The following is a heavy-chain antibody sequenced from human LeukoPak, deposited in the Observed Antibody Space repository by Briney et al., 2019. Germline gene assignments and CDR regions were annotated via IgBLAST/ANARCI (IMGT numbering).Heavy chain of an antibody. CDR3: ARDIGAVAGWFDP. Sequence: PSETLSLTCTVSGGSISSYYWSWIRQPPGKGLEWIGYIYYSGSTNYNPSLKSRVTISVDTSKNQFSLKLSSVTAADTAVYYCARDIGAVAGWFDPWGQGTLVTVSS. CDR1: GGSISSYY. D-gene: IGHD6-19*01. V-gene: IGHV4-59*01. J-gene: IGHJ5*02. CDR2: IYYSGST.